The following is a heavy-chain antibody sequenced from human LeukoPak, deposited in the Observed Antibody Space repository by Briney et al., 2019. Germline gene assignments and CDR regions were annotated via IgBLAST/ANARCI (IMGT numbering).Heavy chain of an antibody. CDR2: INHSGST. D-gene: IGHD6-25*01. Sequence: PSETLSLTCAVYGGSFSGYYWSWIRQPPGKGLEWIGEINHSGSTNYNPSLKSRVTISVDTSKNQFSLKLSSVTAADTAVYYCARSRPTGSGLGAFVDYWGQGTLVTVSS. J-gene: IGHJ4*02. V-gene: IGHV4-34*01. CDR1: GGSFSGYY. CDR3: ARSRPTGSGLGAFVDY.